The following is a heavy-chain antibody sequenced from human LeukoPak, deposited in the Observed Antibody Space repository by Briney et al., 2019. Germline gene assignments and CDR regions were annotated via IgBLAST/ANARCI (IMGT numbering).Heavy chain of an antibody. CDR2: INPNSGGT. CDR3: ARTLEESSWYRVDY. V-gene: IGHV1-2*02. J-gene: IGHJ4*02. CDR1: GYTFTGYY. D-gene: IGHD6-13*01. Sequence: GASVKVSCKASGYTFTGYYMHWVRQAPGQGLEWVGWINPNSGGTNYAQKFQGRVTMTSDTSTSTVYMELSSLRSEDTAVYSCARTLEESSWYRVDYWGQGTLVNVSS.